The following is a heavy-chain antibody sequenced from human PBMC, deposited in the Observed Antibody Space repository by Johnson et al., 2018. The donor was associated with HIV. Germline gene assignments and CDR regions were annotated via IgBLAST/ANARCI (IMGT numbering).Heavy chain of an antibody. CDR3: AGRDLLRAFDI. Sequence: QVQLVESGGGVVQPGRSLRLSCAASGFTFSSYAMHWVRQAPGKGLEWVAVISYDGSNKYYADSVKGRFTISRDNANNSLYLQMNSLRAEDTAVYYCAGRDLLRAFDIWGQGTMVTVSS. D-gene: IGHD2-15*01. J-gene: IGHJ3*02. V-gene: IGHV3-30*04. CDR1: GFTFSSYA. CDR2: ISYDGSNK.